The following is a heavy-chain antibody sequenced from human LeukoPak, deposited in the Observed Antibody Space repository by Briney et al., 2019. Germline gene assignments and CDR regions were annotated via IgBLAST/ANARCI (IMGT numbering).Heavy chain of an antibody. Sequence: ASETLSLTCAVYGGSFSGYYWSWIRQPPGKGLEWIGEINHSGSTNYNPSLKSRVTISVDTSKNQFSLKLSSVTAADTAVYYCARGGFGSGWSYFDYWGQGTLVTVSS. J-gene: IGHJ4*02. D-gene: IGHD6-19*01. CDR3: ARGGFGSGWSYFDY. CDR2: INHSGST. V-gene: IGHV4-34*01. CDR1: GGSFSGYY.